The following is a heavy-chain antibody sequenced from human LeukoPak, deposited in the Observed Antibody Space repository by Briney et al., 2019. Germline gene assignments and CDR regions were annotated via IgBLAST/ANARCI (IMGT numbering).Heavy chain of an antibody. CDR2: IYYSGST. V-gene: IGHV4-59*01. D-gene: IGHD1-26*01. CDR3: AREWELTGIDY. Sequence: SETLSLTCTVSGGSISRYYWSWIRQPPGKGLEWIGNIYYSGSTNYNPSLKSRVTISVDTSKNQFSLKLSSVTAADTAVYYCAREWELTGIDYWGQGTLVTVSS. CDR1: GGSISRYY. J-gene: IGHJ4*02.